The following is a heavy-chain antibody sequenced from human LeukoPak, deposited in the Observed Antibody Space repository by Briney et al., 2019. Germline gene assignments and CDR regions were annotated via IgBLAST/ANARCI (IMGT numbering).Heavy chain of an antibody. Sequence: ASVKVSCKASGYTFTSYYMHWVRQAPGQGLEWMGIINPSGGSTSYAQKFQGRVTISVDTSKNQFSLKLNSVTAADTAVYYSARGVRRDLRTYYYYMDVWGKGTTVTVSS. CDR3: ARGVRRDLRTYYYYMDV. J-gene: IGHJ6*03. CDR2: INPSGGST. V-gene: IGHV1-46*01. CDR1: GYTFTSYY. D-gene: IGHD2-8*01.